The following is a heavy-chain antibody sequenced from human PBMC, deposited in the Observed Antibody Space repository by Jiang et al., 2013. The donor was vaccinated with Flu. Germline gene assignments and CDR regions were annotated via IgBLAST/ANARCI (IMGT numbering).Heavy chain of an antibody. CDR2: IHNSGST. CDR1: GGSFSSYY. D-gene: IGHD6-13*01. V-gene: IGHV4-39*01. CDR3: VGDXNNISWYFY. Sequence: LLKPSETLSLTCTVSGGSFSSYYWGWIRQFPGKGLEWIGTIHNSGSTYYNPSLKSRVTISIDTSKNQFSLKLSSVTAADTAVYFCVGDXNNISWYFYWGQGTLVAVSS. J-gene: IGHJ4*02.